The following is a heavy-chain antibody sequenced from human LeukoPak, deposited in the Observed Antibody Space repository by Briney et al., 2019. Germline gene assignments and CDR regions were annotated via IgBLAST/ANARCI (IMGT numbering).Heavy chain of an antibody. J-gene: IGHJ6*03. CDR1: GFTFSSYW. CDR2: IKQDGREK. V-gene: IGHV3-7*01. D-gene: IGHD2-2*01. CDR3: ARGLYCSSTSCYLPNYYMDV. Sequence: GGSLRLSCAASGFTFSSYWMSWVRQAPGKGLEWVANIKQDGREKYYVDSVKGRFTISRDNAKNSLYLQMNSLRAEDTAVYYCARGLYCSSTSCYLPNYYMDVWGKGTTVTVSS.